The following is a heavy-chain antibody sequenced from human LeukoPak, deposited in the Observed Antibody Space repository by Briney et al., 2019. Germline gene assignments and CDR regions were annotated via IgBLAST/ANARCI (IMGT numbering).Heavy chain of an antibody. CDR1: GGSISSYY. D-gene: IGHD1-14*01. Sequence: HPSETLSLTCTVSGGSISSYYWSWIRQPAGKGLEWIGRIYTSGSTNYNPSLKSRVTMSVDTSKTQFSLKLSSVTAADTAVYYCARDVPGATYWYFDLWGRGTLVTVSS. J-gene: IGHJ2*01. CDR2: IYTSGST. V-gene: IGHV4-4*07. CDR3: ARDVPGATYWYFDL.